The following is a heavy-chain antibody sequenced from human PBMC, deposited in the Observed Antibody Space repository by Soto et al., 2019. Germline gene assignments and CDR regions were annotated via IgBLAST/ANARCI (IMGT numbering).Heavy chain of an antibody. CDR3: ARVGSGYSRGWLPHRFDP. J-gene: IGHJ5*02. CDR2: INPSGGST. D-gene: IGHD6-19*01. CDR1: GYTFTSYY. V-gene: IGHV1-46*01. Sequence: QVQLVQSGAEVKKPGASVKVSCKASGYTFTSYYMHWVRQAPGQGLEWMGIINPSGGSTSYAQKFQRRDNMTRDTSTSTVYMELSSLRSEDTAVYYCARVGSGYSRGWLPHRFDPWGQGTLVTVSS.